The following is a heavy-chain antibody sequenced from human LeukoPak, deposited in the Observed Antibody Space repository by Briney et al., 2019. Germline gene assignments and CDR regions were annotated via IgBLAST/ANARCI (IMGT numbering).Heavy chain of an antibody. CDR1: GGSISSYY. CDR2: IYYSGST. Sequence: SETLSLTCTVSGGSISSYYWSWIRQPPVKGLEWIGYIYYSGSTNYNPSLKSRVTISVDTSKNQFSLKLSSVTAADTAVYYCARVLKGGYDWSCAFDIWGQGTMVTVSS. CDR3: ARVLKGGYDWSCAFDI. J-gene: IGHJ3*02. V-gene: IGHV4-59*01. D-gene: IGHD5-12*01.